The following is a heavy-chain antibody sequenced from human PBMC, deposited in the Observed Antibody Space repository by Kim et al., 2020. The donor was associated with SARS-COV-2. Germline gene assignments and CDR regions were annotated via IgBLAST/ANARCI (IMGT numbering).Heavy chain of an antibody. V-gene: IGHV4-4*06. J-gene: IGHJ5*02. CDR3: ARDRRCSSTSCYAGWFDP. D-gene: IGHD2-2*01. Sequence: KRRVTMSVDTSKNQFSLKLSSVTAADTAVYYCARDRRCSSTSCYAGWFDPWGQGTLVTVSS.